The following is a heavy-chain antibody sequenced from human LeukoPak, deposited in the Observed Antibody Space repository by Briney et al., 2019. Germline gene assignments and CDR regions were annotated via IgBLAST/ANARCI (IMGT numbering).Heavy chain of an antibody. CDR2: IRYDGINK. Sequence: GGSLRLSCEASGFTFSNYGMHWVRQAPGKGLEWVSFIRYDGINKYYPDSAKGRFTISRDNSKNTLYLQMNSLRAEDTAVYYCGKDIATMRWLRPDPSIDYWGQGTLVTVSS. V-gene: IGHV3-30*02. CDR3: GKDIATMRWLRPDPSIDY. D-gene: IGHD5-12*01. CDR1: GFTFSNYG. J-gene: IGHJ4*02.